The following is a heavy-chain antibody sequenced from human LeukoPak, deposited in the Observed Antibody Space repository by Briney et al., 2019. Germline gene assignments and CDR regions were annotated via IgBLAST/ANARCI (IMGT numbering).Heavy chain of an antibody. D-gene: IGHD5-12*01. CDR3: ARDIWQSGYAPKGAYYYYMDV. CDR2: VIPIFGTA. V-gene: IGHV1-69*01. Sequence: SEKVSGKASGGTFSSYASIWVPQAPGQGLEWMGGVIPIFGTAEYAQKAQGRVTITAAESTSTAYMELSSLTSQDTAVYYCARDIWQSGYAPKGAYYYYMDVWGKGTTVTVSS. CDR1: GGTFSSYA. J-gene: IGHJ6*03.